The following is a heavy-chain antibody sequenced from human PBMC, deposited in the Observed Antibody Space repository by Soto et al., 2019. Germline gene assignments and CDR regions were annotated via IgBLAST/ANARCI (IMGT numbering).Heavy chain of an antibody. Sequence: QVQLVQSGAEVKKPGASVKVSCKASGYTFTSYYMHWVRQAPGQGLEWMGIINPSGGSTSYAQKFQGRVTMTRDTSTSTVYMELSSLRSEDTAVYYCARARGYDFWSGLPHAEYFHHWGQGTLVTVSS. V-gene: IGHV1-46*01. D-gene: IGHD3-3*01. CDR1: GYTFTSYY. J-gene: IGHJ1*01. CDR2: INPSGGST. CDR3: ARARGYDFWSGLPHAEYFHH.